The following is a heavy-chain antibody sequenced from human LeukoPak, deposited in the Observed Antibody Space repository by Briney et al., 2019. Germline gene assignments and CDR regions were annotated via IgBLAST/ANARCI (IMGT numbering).Heavy chain of an antibody. CDR2: SYYSGST. J-gene: IGHJ4*02. V-gene: IGHV4-59*01. CDR1: GGSISSYY. CDR3: ARGGLSSGWYG. Sequence: SETLSLTCTVSGGSISSYYWSWIRQPPGKGLEWIGYSYYSGSTNYNPSLKSRVTISLDTSKNQFSLKLNSVTAADTAVYYCARGGLSSGWYGWGQGALVTVSS. D-gene: IGHD6-19*01.